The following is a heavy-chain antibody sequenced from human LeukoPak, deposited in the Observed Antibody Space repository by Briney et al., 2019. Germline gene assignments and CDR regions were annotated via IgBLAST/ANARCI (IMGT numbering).Heavy chain of an antibody. CDR3: ARDISSYGYFPFYYYYMDV. D-gene: IGHD5-18*01. Sequence: GGSLRLSCAASGFTFSDYYMSWIRQAPGKGLEWVSYISSSGSTIYYADSVKGRFTISRDNAKNSPYLQMNSLRAEDTAVYYCARDISSYGYFPFYYYYMDVWGKGTTVTISS. CDR1: GFTFSDYY. V-gene: IGHV3-11*01. J-gene: IGHJ6*03. CDR2: ISSSGSTI.